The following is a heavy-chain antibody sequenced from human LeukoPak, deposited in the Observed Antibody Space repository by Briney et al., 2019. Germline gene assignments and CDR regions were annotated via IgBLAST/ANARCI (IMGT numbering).Heavy chain of an antibody. D-gene: IGHD1-26*01. Sequence: GGSLRLSCAASGFTFSSSAMSWVRQAPGKGLEWVSSISGSGGSPYYADSVKGRFTISRDNAKNSLYLQMNSLRAEDTAVYYCARASEIVGATNRFDYWGQGTLVTVSS. V-gene: IGHV3-23*01. CDR3: ARASEIVGATNRFDY. CDR2: ISGSGGSP. J-gene: IGHJ4*02. CDR1: GFTFSSSA.